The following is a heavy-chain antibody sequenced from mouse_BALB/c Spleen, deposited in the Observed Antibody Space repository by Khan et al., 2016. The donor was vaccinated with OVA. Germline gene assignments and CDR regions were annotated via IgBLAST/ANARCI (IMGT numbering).Heavy chain of an antibody. Sequence: VQLQESGPGLVAPSQSLSITCTVSGFSLSNYGVNWVRQPPGKGLEWLGIIWSGGSTNYNSALMSKLSIRKDNAKSQVFLKMNSLQSDDTAMYYCAREQANYSNYEAMDYWGQRTSDTVSS. D-gene: IGHD2-5*01. CDR1: GFSLSNYG. CDR2: IWSGGST. CDR3: AREQANYSNYEAMDY. J-gene: IGHJ4*01. V-gene: IGHV2-9*02.